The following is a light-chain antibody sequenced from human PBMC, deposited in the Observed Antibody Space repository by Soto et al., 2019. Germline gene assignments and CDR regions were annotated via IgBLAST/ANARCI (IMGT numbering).Light chain of an antibody. V-gene: IGLV1-40*01. Sequence: QSVLTQPPSVSGAPGQRVTISCTGSSSNIGAGYDVHWYQQLPRTAPKLLIFASYNRPSGVPDRFSGSKSGTSASLAITGLQAEDKAEYYCQSYDSSLSGYVFGIGTKLTVL. J-gene: IGLJ1*01. CDR2: ASY. CDR3: QSYDSSLSGYV. CDR1: SSNIGAGYD.